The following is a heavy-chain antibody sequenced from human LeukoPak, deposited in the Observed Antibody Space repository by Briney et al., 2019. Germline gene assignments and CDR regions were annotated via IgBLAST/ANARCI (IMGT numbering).Heavy chain of an antibody. CDR2: IIPIFGTA. Sequence: SVKVSCKASGGTFSSYAISWVRQAPGQGLEWMGGIIPIFGTANYAQKFQGRVTITADQSTSTAYMELSSLRSEDTAVYYCARTSSWYGEWTGLYDGEYYYYGMDVWGQGTTVTVSS. V-gene: IGHV1-69*13. J-gene: IGHJ6*02. CDR1: GGTFSSYA. D-gene: IGHD6-13*01. CDR3: ARTSSWYGEWTGLYDGEYYYYGMDV.